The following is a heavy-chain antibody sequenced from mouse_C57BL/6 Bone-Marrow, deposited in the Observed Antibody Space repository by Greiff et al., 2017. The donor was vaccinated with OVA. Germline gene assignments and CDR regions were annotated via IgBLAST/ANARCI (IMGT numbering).Heavy chain of an antibody. Sequence: DVMLVESGGGLVQPKGSLKLSCAASGFSFNTYAMNWVRQAPGKGLEWVARIRSKSNNYATYYADSVKDRFTISRDDSESMLYLQMNNLKTEDTAMYYCVRQSYYDWYFDVWGTGTTVTVSS. CDR3: VRQSYYDWYFDV. V-gene: IGHV10-1*01. CDR1: GFSFNTYA. J-gene: IGHJ1*03. CDR2: IRSKSNNYAT. D-gene: IGHD2-1*01.